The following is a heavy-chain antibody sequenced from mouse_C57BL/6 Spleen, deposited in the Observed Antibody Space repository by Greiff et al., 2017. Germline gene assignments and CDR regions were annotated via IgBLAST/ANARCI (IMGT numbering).Heavy chain of an antibody. Sequence: EVHLVESGEGLVKPGGSLKLSCAASGFTFSSYAMSWVRQTPEKRLEWVAYISSGGDYIYYADTVKGRFTISRDNARNTLYLQMSSLKSEDTAMYYCTRDEGNDYYAMDYWGQGTSVTVSS. D-gene: IGHD2-1*01. CDR1: GFTFSSYA. J-gene: IGHJ4*01. V-gene: IGHV5-9-1*02. CDR2: ISSGGDYI. CDR3: TRDEGNDYYAMDY.